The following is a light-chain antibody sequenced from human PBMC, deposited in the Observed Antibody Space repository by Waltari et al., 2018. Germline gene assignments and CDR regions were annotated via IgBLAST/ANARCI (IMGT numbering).Light chain of an antibody. CDR3: HQYNTWPPAT. J-gene: IGKJ2*01. CDR2: DAS. CDR1: RSVGVN. V-gene: IGKV3-15*01. Sequence: VLTQSPATLYVSPGDTATLSCRASRSVGVNLAWYQQKPGQAPRLLIYDASKWATGITARFSAAGSGTEFTLTIISLQSEDSAIYYCHQYNTWPPATFGQGTKLDI.